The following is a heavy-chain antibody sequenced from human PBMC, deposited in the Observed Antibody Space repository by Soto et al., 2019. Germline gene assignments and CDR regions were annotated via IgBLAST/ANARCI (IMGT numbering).Heavy chain of an antibody. D-gene: IGHD5-12*01. CDR3: ARIERYSTYEYFDF. CDR2: VFSNDAK. J-gene: IGHJ4*02. Sequence: SGPTLVNPTETLTLTCTVSGFSLSHIRAGVGWIRQPPGKAMEWLAHVFSNDAKSYSPSLKGRLTISRDTFRSQVVLTMTNVDPVDTATYFCARIERYSTYEYFDFWGQGTLVTVSS. V-gene: IGHV2-26*01. CDR1: GFSLSHIRAG.